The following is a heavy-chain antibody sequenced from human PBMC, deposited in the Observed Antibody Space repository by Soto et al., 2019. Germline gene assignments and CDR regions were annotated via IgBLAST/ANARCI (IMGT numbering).Heavy chain of an antibody. CDR2: INLNSGHT. V-gene: IGHV1-8*01. Sequence: ASVKVSCKASGYPFTTYDISWVRQAAGQGREWMGWINLNSGHTDYAQRFQGRVTMTRNTSISTAYMELTSLSSEDTAVYYCARGRGWRDYWGQGXLVTVSS. D-gene: IGHD6-19*01. J-gene: IGHJ4*02. CDR1: GYPFTTYD. CDR3: ARGRGWRDY.